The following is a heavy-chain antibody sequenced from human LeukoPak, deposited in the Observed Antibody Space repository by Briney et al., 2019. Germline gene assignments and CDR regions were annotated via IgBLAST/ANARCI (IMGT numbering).Heavy chain of an antibody. V-gene: IGHV3-30*18. CDR1: KFTFSFSG. CDR2: TSYDETNK. J-gene: IGHJ4*02. Sequence: GGSLRLSCAASKFTFSFSGMHWVRQAPGKGLGWVASTSYDETNKQYADSVKGRFTISRDNANRTLYLQMNSPRPEDTAVYYCAKETSYYGSGTYVYFDYWGQGALVTVSS. D-gene: IGHD3-10*01. CDR3: AKETSYYGSGTYVYFDY.